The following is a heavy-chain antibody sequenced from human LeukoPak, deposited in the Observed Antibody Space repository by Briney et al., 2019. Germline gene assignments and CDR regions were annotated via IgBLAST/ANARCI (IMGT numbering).Heavy chain of an antibody. V-gene: IGHV4-31*03. CDR1: CGSISSGY. D-gene: IGHD3-16*01. J-gene: IGHJ3*01. Sequence: TLSLTCTVSCGSISSGYWGSISHHPGKGSGWIGYVYYSGPIYYNPFLKSRPTIPLATPKNQCFLMLTAVTAAATAVYYVASRFEGWADAFDVWGQGSMVPVS. CDR2: VYYSGPI. CDR3: ASRFEGWADAFDV.